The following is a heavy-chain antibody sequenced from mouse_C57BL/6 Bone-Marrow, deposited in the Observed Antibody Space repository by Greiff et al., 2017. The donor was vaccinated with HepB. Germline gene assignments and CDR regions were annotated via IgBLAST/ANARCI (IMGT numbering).Heavy chain of an antibody. J-gene: IGHJ4*01. CDR1: GYTFTDYY. CDR3: ARRDYGSRGYAMDY. Sequence: SGPVLVKPGASVKMSCKASGYTFTDYYMNWVKQSHGKSLEWIGVINPYNGGTSYNQKFKGKATLTVDKSSSTAYMELNSLTSEDSAVYYCARRDYGSRGYAMDYWGQGTSVTVSS. V-gene: IGHV1-19*01. CDR2: INPYNGGT. D-gene: IGHD1-1*01.